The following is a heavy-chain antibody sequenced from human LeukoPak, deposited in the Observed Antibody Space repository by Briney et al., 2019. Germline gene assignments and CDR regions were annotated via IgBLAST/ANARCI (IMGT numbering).Heavy chain of an antibody. Sequence: QPGGSLRLSCAASGFTFSHYWMHWVRQAPGKGLVWVSRMNIDGSSATYADSVRGRFTISRDSAKNTLDLQMHSLRPEDTAVYYCVSSSSMNYYHYYMDVCGKGTTVTVSS. CDR2: MNIDGSSA. CDR1: GFTFSHYW. J-gene: IGHJ6*03. D-gene: IGHD2-2*01. CDR3: VSSSSMNYYHYYMDV. V-gene: IGHV3-74*01.